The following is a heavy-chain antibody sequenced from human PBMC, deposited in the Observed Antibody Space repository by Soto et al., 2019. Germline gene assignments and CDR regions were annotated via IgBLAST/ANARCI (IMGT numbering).Heavy chain of an antibody. CDR2: IKQDGSAK. J-gene: IGHJ5*02. Sequence: GGSLRLSCAASGFTFSDYWMTWVRQAPGKGLEWVAHIKQDGSAKYYVDSVRGRFTISRDNAKSSLYLQMNSLRVEDTAMYYCARAGPTSVVLFSWGQGTLVTVSS. CDR1: GFTFSDYW. D-gene: IGHD5-12*01. CDR3: ARAGPTSVVLFS. V-gene: IGHV3-7*05.